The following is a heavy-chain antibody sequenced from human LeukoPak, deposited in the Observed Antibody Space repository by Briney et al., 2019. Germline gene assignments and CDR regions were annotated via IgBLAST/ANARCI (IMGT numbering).Heavy chain of an antibody. Sequence: SETLSLTCTVAAGSISSYYWSWIRQPPGKGLEWIGYIYYSGSTNYNPPLKSGVTISVDTSKNQFSLKLRSVTARDAAVYYCARCMTYYYDSSGYYDYWGQGTLVTVSS. V-gene: IGHV4-59*08. CDR3: ARCMTYYYDSSGYYDY. CDR2: IYYSGST. J-gene: IGHJ4*02. D-gene: IGHD3-22*01. CDR1: AGSISSYY.